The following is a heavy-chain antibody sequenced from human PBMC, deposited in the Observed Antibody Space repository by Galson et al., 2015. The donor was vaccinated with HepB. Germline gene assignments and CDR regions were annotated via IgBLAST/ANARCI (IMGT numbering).Heavy chain of an antibody. CDR1: GFTFSSYA. CDR2: ISSNGGST. J-gene: IGHJ6*02. D-gene: IGHD2-21*02. Sequence: SLRLSCAASGFTFSSYAMHWVRQAPGKGLEYVSAISSNGGSTYYADSVKGRFTISRDNSKNTLYLQMSSLRAEDTAVYYCVKCPGDYYYYYGVDVWGQGTTVTVSS. CDR3: VKCPGDYYYYYGVDV. V-gene: IGHV3-64D*06.